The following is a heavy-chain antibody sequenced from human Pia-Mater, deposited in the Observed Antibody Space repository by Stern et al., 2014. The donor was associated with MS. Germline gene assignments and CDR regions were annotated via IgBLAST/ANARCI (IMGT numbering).Heavy chain of an antibody. CDR3: AIAIFGVNTAAMAPDAFDS. J-gene: IGHJ3*01. Sequence: VQLVESGGGLIQPGGSLRLSCAAPGFIVSKNYMSWVRQAPGKGLEWVSLLYTDGSTYYACYVKVRFTIARDSYQNKLLLQMHSLRAEDTAMYYCAIAIFGVNTAAMAPDAFDSWGQGTMVTVSS. D-gene: IGHD3-3*01. CDR1: GFIVSKNY. V-gene: IGHV3-53*01. CDR2: LYTDGST.